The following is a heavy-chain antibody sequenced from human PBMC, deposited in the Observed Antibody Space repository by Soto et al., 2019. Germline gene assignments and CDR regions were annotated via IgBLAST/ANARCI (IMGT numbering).Heavy chain of an antibody. D-gene: IGHD2-15*01. Sequence: SETLSLTCTVSGGSISSSSYYWGWIRQPPGKGLEWIGSIYYSGSTYYNPSLKSRVTISVDTSKNQFSLKLSSVTAADTAVYYCARVVGYCSGGSCPYYFDYWGQGPLVTVSS. V-gene: IGHV4-39*01. CDR1: GGSISSSSYY. CDR3: ARVVGYCSGGSCPYYFDY. J-gene: IGHJ4*02. CDR2: IYYSGST.